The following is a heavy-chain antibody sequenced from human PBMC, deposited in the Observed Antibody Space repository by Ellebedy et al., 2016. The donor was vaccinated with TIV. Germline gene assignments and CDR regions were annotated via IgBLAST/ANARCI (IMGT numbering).Heavy chain of an antibody. V-gene: IGHV5-51*01. CDR3: ARRASGSESYNWFDP. Sequence: GESLKISCKASGYIFTTYWIGWVRQMPGTGLEWMGMFYPGDSTTRYSPSFQGQVTMSADKSISTAYLHWSSPKASDTAMYYCARRASGSESYNWFDPWGQGTLVTVSS. CDR2: FYPGDSTT. D-gene: IGHD3-10*01. J-gene: IGHJ5*02. CDR1: GYIFTTYW.